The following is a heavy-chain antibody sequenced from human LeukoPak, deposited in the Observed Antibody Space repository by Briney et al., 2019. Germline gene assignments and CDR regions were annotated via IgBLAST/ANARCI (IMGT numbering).Heavy chain of an antibody. CDR1: GGSVSSGSYY. Sequence: SETLSLTCTVSGGSVSSGSYYWSWIRQHPGKGLEWIGYIYYSGSTYYNPSLTSRVTISVDTAMNQVSLKVTSLTAADTAVYYCAASSGVTLGRFWGQGALVTVSS. D-gene: IGHD3-16*01. CDR2: IYYSGST. V-gene: IGHV4-31*03. CDR3: AASSGVTLGRF. J-gene: IGHJ4*02.